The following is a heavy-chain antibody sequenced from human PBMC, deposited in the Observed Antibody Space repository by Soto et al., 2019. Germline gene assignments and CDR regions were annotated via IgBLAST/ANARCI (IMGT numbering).Heavy chain of an antibody. CDR2: MNTNTNTT. CDR3: AREVVETSSLWLDP. J-gene: IGHJ5*02. D-gene: IGHD6-6*01. Sequence: SVKVAGKASLYTVTNNYINWVRQAPGQGLEWIGWMNTNTNTTDSAEVFEGRVSLTWDTSISTAYMQLNSLKIDDTDVYYCAREVVETSSLWLDPWGQGTPVTVSS. CDR1: LYTVTNNY. V-gene: IGHV1-8*01.